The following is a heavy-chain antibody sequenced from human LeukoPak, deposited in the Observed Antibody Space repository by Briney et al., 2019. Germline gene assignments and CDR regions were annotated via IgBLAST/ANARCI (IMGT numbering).Heavy chain of an antibody. CDR1: GFTFSSYS. CDR2: ISSSSSYI. V-gene: IGHV3-21*01. J-gene: IGHJ4*02. D-gene: IGHD6-13*01. CDR3: ARGGMAAAGYGV. Sequence: PGGSLRLSCAASGFTFSSYSMNWVRQAPGKGLEWVSSISSSSSYIYYADSVKGRFTISRDKAKNSLYLQMNSLRAEDTAVYYCARGGMAAAGYGVWGQGTLVTVSS.